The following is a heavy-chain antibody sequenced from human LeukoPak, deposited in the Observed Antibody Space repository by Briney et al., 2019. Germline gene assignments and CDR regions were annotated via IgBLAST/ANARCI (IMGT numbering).Heavy chain of an antibody. D-gene: IGHD4-17*01. V-gene: IGHV4-34*01. CDR3: ARSIMTTVTTFGY. CDR1: GGSFSGYY. Sequence: SETLSLTCAVYGGSFSGYYWSWIRQPPGKGLEWIGEINHSGSTNCNPSLKSRVTISVDTSKNQFSLRLSSVTAADTAVYYCARSIMTTVTTFGYWGQGTLVTVSS. CDR2: INHSGST. J-gene: IGHJ4*02.